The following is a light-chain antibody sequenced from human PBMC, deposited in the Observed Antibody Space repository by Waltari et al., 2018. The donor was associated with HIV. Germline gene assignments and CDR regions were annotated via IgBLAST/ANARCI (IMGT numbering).Light chain of an antibody. CDR2: GAS. CDR1: QSVSSSY. CDR3: HQYYSPPRT. J-gene: IGKJ1*01. Sequence: IVLTQSPGTLSLSPGERATLSCRASQSVSSSYLAWYQQKPGQAPRLLIYGASSRATGIPDRFSGSGSGTDFTLTISSLQAEDVAVYYCHQYYSPPRTFGQGTKVEIK. V-gene: IGKV3-20*01.